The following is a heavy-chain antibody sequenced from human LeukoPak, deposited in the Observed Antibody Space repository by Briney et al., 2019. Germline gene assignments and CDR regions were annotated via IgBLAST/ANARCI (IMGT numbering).Heavy chain of an antibody. Sequence: SVKVFCKASGGTFSSYAISWVRQAPGQGLEWMGRIIPIFGIANYAQKFQGRVTITADKSTSTAYMELSSLRSEDTAVYYCARAGQYCGGDCFYFDYWGQGTLVTVSS. V-gene: IGHV1-69*04. D-gene: IGHD2-21*02. CDR1: GGTFSSYA. CDR2: IIPIFGIA. CDR3: ARAGQYCGGDCFYFDY. J-gene: IGHJ4*02.